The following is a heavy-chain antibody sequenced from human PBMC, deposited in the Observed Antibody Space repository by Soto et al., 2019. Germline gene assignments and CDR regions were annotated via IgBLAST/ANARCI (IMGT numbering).Heavy chain of an antibody. V-gene: IGHV1-8*01. CDR3: ARPYSSGWELFYY. D-gene: IGHD6-19*01. Sequence: QVQLVQSGAEVKKPGASVKVSCKASGYTFTSYDINWVRQATGQGLEWMGWMNPNSGNPGYAQKFQGRVTTTRNTSISTAYMELSSLGSEEAAVYCCARPYSSGWELFYYWGQGTLVTVSS. CDR1: GYTFTSYD. J-gene: IGHJ4*02. CDR2: MNPNSGNP.